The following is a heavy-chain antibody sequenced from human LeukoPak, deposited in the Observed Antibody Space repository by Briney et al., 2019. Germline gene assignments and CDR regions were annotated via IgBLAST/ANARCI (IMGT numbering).Heavy chain of an antibody. V-gene: IGHV1-69*06. Sequence: SVKVSCKASGGTFSSYAISWVRQAPGQGLEWMGGIIPIFGTANYAQKFQGRVTITADKSTSTAYMELSSLRSEDTAVYHCAKGRVRAVINYLYDYWGQGTLVTVSS. CDR1: GGTFSSYA. J-gene: IGHJ4*02. CDR2: IIPIFGTA. D-gene: IGHD3-10*01. CDR3: AKGRVRAVINYLYDY.